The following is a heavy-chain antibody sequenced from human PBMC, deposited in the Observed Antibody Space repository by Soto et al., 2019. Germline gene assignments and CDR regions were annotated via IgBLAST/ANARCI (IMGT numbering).Heavy chain of an antibody. Sequence: QITLRESGPTLVKHTQTLTLNCTFSGFSLGTSGEGVGWIRQPPRKALEWLATLYWDGDKRYSPSLRSRLTISKDTSESQVVLTMTNMDAADTATYFCAHRKRTITVATYFNYWGLGSLVTVSS. D-gene: IGHD1-7*01. V-gene: IGHV2-5*02. CDR2: LYWDGDK. CDR3: AHRKRTITVATYFNY. J-gene: IGHJ4*02. CDR1: GFSLGTSGEG.